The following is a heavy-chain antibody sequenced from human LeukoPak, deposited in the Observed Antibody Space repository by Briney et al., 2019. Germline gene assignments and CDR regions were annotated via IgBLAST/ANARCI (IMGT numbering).Heavy chain of an antibody. V-gene: IGHV1-18*01. CDR1: GYTFTSYG. J-gene: IGHJ4*02. D-gene: IGHD6-13*01. CDR2: ISAYNVNT. CDR3: ARVSAAAGTADY. Sequence: ASVKVSCKASGYTFTSYGISWVRQAPGQGLEWMGWISAYNVNTNYAQKLQGRVTMTTDTSTSTAYMELRSLRSDDTAVYYCARVSAAAGTADYWGQGTLVTVSS.